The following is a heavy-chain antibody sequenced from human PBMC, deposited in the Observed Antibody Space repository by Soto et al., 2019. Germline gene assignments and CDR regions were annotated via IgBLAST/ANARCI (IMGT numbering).Heavy chain of an antibody. Sequence: PGGSLRLSCAASGFTFSSYSMNWVRQAPGKGLEWVSSISSSSSYIYYADSVKGRFTISRDNAKNSLYLQMNSLRAEDTAVYYCAKNLKDTNGYYAHLDEWGQGTLVTVSS. J-gene: IGHJ4*02. V-gene: IGHV3-21*01. CDR2: ISSSSSYI. D-gene: IGHD3-22*01. CDR1: GFTFSSYS. CDR3: AKNLKDTNGYYAHLDE.